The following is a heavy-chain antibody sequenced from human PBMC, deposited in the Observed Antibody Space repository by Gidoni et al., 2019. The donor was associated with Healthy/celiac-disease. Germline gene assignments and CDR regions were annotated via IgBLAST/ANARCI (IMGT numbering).Heavy chain of an antibody. D-gene: IGHD2-15*01. CDR3: AKDPRAYCSGGSCYDDAFDI. CDR1: GFTFSRSA. Sequence: EVQLLESGGGLVLSGGSLRLSCAASGFTFSRSAMSWVREAPVKGLEWVSTISGSGGSTYYADSVKGRFTISRDNSKNTLYLQMNSLRAEDTAVYYCAKDPRAYCSGGSCYDDAFDIWGQGTMVTVSS. CDR2: ISGSGGST. J-gene: IGHJ3*02. V-gene: IGHV3-23*01.